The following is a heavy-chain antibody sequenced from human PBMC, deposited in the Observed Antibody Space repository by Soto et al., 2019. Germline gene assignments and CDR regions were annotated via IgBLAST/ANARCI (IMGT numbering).Heavy chain of an antibody. D-gene: IGHD3-10*01. V-gene: IGHV3-21*01. CDR3: ARDRPYYYGSGSYSGFDP. Sequence: GGSLRLSCAASGFIFSSFAMTWVRQAPGKGLEWVSAIVGGDGGRSFTKYYADPVKGRFTISRDNAKNSLYLQMNSLRAEDTAVYYCARDRPYYYGSGSYSGFDPWGQGTLVTVSS. CDR1: GFIFSSFA. J-gene: IGHJ5*02. CDR2: IVGGDGGRSFTK.